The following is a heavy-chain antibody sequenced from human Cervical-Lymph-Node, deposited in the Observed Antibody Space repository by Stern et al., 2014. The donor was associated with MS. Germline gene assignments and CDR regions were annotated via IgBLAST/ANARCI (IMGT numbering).Heavy chain of an antibody. CDR3: ARVWDHNWNVIYYYYGMDV. CDR2: ISSSSSYI. Sequence: EVQLVESGGGLVKPGGSLRLSCAASGFTFSSYSMNWVRQAPGKGLEWVSSISSSSSYIYYADSVKGRFTISRDNAKNSLYLQMNSLRAEDTAVYYCARVWDHNWNVIYYYYGMDVWGQGTTVTVSS. V-gene: IGHV3-21*01. J-gene: IGHJ6*02. CDR1: GFTFSSYS. D-gene: IGHD1-20*01.